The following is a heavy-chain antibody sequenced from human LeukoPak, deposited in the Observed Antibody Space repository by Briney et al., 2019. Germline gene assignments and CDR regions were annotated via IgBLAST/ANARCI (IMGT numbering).Heavy chain of an antibody. CDR2: IYHSGST. CDR3: ASGGYSYGFDY. J-gene: IGHJ4*02. D-gene: IGHD5-18*01. V-gene: IGHV4-30-2*01. Sequence: SETLSLTCAVSGGSISSGGYSWSWIRQPPGKGLEWIGYIYHSGSTYYNPSLKSRVTISVDRSKNQFSLKLSSVTAADTAVYYCASGGYSYGFDYWGQGTLVTVSS. CDR1: GGSISSGGYS.